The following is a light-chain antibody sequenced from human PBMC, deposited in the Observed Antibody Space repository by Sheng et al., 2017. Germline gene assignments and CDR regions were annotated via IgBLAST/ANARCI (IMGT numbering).Light chain of an antibody. CDR2: KAS. CDR3: LQNNSYPRT. Sequence: DIQMTQSPSTLSASVGDRVTITCRASQSISSWLAWYQQKPGKAPKILIYKASILESGVPSRFSGSGSGTEFTLTISSLQPEDFATYYCLQNNSYPRTFGQGTEVE. CDR1: QSISSW. V-gene: IGKV1-5*03. J-gene: IGKJ1*01.